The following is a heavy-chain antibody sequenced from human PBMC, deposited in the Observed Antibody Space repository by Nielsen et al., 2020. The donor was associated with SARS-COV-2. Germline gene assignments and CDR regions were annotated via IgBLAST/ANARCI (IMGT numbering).Heavy chain of an antibody. V-gene: IGHV1-18*04. J-gene: IGHJ4*02. CDR1: GYTFTSYG. Sequence: ASVKVFCKASGYTFTSYGISWVRQAPGQGLEWMGWISAYNGNTNYAQKLQGRVTMTTDTSTSTAYMELRSLRSDDTAVYYCARAARVPYYDFWSGYSRPFDYWGQGTLVTVSS. CDR2: ISAYNGNT. D-gene: IGHD3-3*01. CDR3: ARAARVPYYDFWSGYSRPFDY.